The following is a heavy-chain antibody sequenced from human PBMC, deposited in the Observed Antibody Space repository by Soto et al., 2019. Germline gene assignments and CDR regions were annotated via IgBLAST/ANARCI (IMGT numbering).Heavy chain of an antibody. D-gene: IGHD1-7*01. V-gene: IGHV6-1*01. CDR2: TYYRSRWYN. CDR3: AGTTSLQWYYMDV. CDR1: GDSVSSNSSA. J-gene: IGHJ6*03. Sequence: QGLLQQSGPGLVRNWQTLSLTCDISGDSVSSNSSAWNWIRQSQLRGYEWLRRTYYRSRWYNDYAVYVKSRITDNPDTSADQFSLLPHSVPPEDTAVYYCAGTTSLQWYYMDVCDKGTTVTVSS.